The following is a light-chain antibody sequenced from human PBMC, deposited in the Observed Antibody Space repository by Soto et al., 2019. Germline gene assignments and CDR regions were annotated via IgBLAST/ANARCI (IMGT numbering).Light chain of an antibody. CDR2: GAS. J-gene: IGKJ1*01. CDR1: HSVGSS. Sequence: EIVLTQSPGTLSLSPGESATLSCRTSHSVGSSLAWYQQKPGQAPRVLILGASSRATGIPGRFSGSGSGTDFTLTIWRLEPEDFAVYYCQQYGSSPLTFGQGTKVEIK. V-gene: IGKV3-20*01. CDR3: QQYGSSPLT.